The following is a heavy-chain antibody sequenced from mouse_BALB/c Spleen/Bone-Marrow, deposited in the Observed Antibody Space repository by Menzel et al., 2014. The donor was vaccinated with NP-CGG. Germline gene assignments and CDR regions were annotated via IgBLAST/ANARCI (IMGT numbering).Heavy chain of an antibody. V-gene: IGHV5-17*02. D-gene: IGHD1-2*01. CDR2: ISSGSSTI. CDR1: GFTFSSFG. J-gene: IGHJ4*01. Sequence: EVKLVESGGGLVQPGGSRKLSCAASGFTFSSFGMHWVRQAPEKGLEWVAYISSGSSTIYYADTVKSRFTISRDNPKNTLFLQMTSLRSEDTAMYYCARSLLRLSYAMDYWGQGTSVTVSS. CDR3: ARSLLRLSYAMDY.